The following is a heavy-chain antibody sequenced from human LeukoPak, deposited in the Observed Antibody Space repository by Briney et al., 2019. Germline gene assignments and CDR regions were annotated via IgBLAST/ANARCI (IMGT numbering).Heavy chain of an antibody. CDR2: ISWNSGSI. Sequence: SGGSLRLSCSASGFTFSSYAMHWVRQAPGKGLEWVSGISWNSGSIGYADSVKGRFTISRDNAKNSLYLQMNSLRAEDTALYYCAKDIESMTSGAFDIWGQGTMVTVSS. V-gene: IGHV3-9*01. CDR3: AKDIESMTSGAFDI. J-gene: IGHJ3*02. CDR1: GFTFSSYA. D-gene: IGHD3-10*01.